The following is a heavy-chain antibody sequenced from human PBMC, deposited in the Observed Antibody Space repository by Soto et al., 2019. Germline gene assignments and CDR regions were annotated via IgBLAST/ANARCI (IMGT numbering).Heavy chain of an antibody. V-gene: IGHV1-2*04. CDR1: GYTFTGYY. CDR2: INPNSGGA. J-gene: IGHJ6*02. CDR3: ARDRTIFGLGWYYGMDV. Sequence: GASVKVSCKASGYTFTGYYMHWVRQAPGQGLEWMGWINPNSGGANYAQKFQGWVTMTRDTSISTAYMELSRLRSDDTAAYYCARDRTIFGLGWYYGMDVWGQGTTVTVSS. D-gene: IGHD3-3*01.